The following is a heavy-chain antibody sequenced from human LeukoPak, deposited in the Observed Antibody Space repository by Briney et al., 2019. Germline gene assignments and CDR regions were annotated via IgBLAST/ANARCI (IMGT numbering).Heavy chain of an antibody. D-gene: IGHD5-24*01. V-gene: IGHV1-69*13. CDR3: ARAARWLQLRYYFDY. CDR2: IIPIFGTA. CDR1: GGTFSSYA. Sequence: SVKVSCKASGGTFSSYAISWVRQAPGQGLEWMGGIIPIFGTANYAQKFQGRVTITADESTSTAYMELSSLRSEDTAVYYCARAARWLQLRYYFDYWGQGTLVTVPS. J-gene: IGHJ4*02.